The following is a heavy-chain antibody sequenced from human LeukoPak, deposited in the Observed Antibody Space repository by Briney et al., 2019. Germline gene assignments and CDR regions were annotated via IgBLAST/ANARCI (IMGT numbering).Heavy chain of an antibody. CDR1: GFTFSSYS. J-gene: IGHJ6*02. Sequence: PGGSLRLSCAASGFTFSSYSMNWVRQAPGKGLEWVSYISTSSSTIDYADSVKGRFTISRDNAKDSLYLQMNSLRAEDTAVYYCARGPGSMDVWGQGTTVTVSS. CDR3: ARGPGSMDV. V-gene: IGHV3-48*01. CDR2: ISTSSSTI.